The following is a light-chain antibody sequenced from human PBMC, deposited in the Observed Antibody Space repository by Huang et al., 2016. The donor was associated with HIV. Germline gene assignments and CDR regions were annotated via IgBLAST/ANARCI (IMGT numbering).Light chain of an antibody. V-gene: IGKV1-5*03. J-gene: IGKJ4*01. CDR1: QTINNW. CDR2: KAS. CDR3: QQYNAYPLT. Sequence: DIQMTQSPSTLSASVRDRVTITCRASQTINNWLAWYQQKPGKAPKLLSSKASNRQSGVPSRFSGSGSGTEFTLTISSLQPDDFATYYCQQYNAYPLTFGGGTKVES.